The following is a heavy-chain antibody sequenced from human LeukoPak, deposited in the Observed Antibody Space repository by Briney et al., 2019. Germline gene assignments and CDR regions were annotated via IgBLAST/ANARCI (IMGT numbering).Heavy chain of an antibody. CDR1: GYTFTNYY. D-gene: IGHD4-17*01. CDR3: AKSTVPYGDYLSWFDP. CDR2: INPSGGST. V-gene: IGHV1-46*01. J-gene: IGHJ5*02. Sequence: GASVKVSCKASGYTFTNYYIHWVRQAPGQGLEWMGIINPSGGSTSYAQKFQGRVTMTRDMSTSTVYMELSSLRAEDTAVYYCAKSTVPYGDYLSWFDPWGQGTLVTVSS.